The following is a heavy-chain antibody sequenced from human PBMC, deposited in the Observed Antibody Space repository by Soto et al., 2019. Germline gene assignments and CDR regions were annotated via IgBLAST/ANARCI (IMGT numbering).Heavy chain of an antibody. CDR2: INHSGST. CDR1: GGSFSGYY. Sequence: SETLSLTCAVYGGSFSGYYWSWIRQPPGKGLEWIGEINHSGSTNYNPSLKSRVTISVDTSKNQFSLKLSSVTAADTAVYYCARTDYYDSSGYYYTFDYWGQGTLVTVSS. CDR3: ARTDYYDSSGYYYTFDY. J-gene: IGHJ4*02. D-gene: IGHD3-22*01. V-gene: IGHV4-34*01.